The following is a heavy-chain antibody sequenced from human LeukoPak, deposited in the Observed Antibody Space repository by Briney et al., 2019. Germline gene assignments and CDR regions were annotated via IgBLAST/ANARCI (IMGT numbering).Heavy chain of an antibody. Sequence: ASVKVSCKSSGYPFTDYYMHWVRQAPGQGLEWMGWINPNRGGTDYAQKFQGRVTMTRDTSISTAYMELSRLRYDDTAVYYCASGYRFRNWGQGTLVTVSS. CDR1: GYPFTDYY. CDR3: ASGYRFRN. J-gene: IGHJ4*02. CDR2: INPNRGGT. D-gene: IGHD5-18*01. V-gene: IGHV1-2*02.